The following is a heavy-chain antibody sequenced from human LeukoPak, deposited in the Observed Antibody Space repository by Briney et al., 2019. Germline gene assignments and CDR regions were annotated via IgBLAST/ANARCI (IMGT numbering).Heavy chain of an antibody. CDR3: AKGTTFDAFDM. V-gene: IGHV3-9*01. CDR2: ISWNTGNI. Sequence: GRSLRLSCAAAGFTFDNYAMHWVRQAPGKGLEWVSRISWNTGNIDYADSVKGRFTISRDNAKNSLYLQMNSLRAEDTALCYCAKGTTFDAFDMWGQGTMVTVSS. J-gene: IGHJ3*02. CDR1: GFTFDNYA. D-gene: IGHD3-16*01.